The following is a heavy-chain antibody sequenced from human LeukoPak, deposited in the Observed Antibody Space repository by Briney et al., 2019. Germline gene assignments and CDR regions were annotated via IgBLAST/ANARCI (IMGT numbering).Heavy chain of an antibody. CDR2: IYYSGST. Sequence: SETLSLTCDVSGGSISRTNWWSWIRQPPGKGLEWIGYIYYSGSTYYNPSLKSRVTISVDTSKNQFSLKLSSVTAADTAVYYCARYYYGSGSYFGDSDNWFDPWGQGTLVTVSS. J-gene: IGHJ5*02. D-gene: IGHD3-10*01. CDR3: ARYYYGSGSYFGDSDNWFDP. CDR1: GGSISRTNW. V-gene: IGHV4-30-4*01.